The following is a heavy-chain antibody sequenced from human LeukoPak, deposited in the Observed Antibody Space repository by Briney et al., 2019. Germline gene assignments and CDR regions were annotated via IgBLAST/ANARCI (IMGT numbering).Heavy chain of an antibody. CDR2: IYYSGST. V-gene: IGHV4-39*07. D-gene: IGHD2-2*01. J-gene: IGHJ4*02. CDR1: GGSISSSSYY. CDR3: ARVVPAATIDY. Sequence: SETLSLTCTVSGGSISSSSYYWGWIRQPPGKGLEWIGSIYYSGSTYYNPSLKGRVTISVDTSKNQFSLKLSSVTAADTAVYYCARVVPAATIDYWGQGTLVTVSS.